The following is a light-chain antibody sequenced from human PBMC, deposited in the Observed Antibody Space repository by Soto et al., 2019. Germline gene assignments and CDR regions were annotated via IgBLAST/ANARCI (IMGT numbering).Light chain of an antibody. CDR1: RAIHSY. CDR3: QQRET. V-gene: IGKV1-39*01. Sequence: DIQMTQSPSSLSASVGDRVTITCRASRAIHSYLNWYQQKPGKAPNLLIFATSTLQSGVPSRFSGSGSGTDFTLTISSLQPEDFATYYCQQRETFGPGTKVDIK. J-gene: IGKJ3*01. CDR2: ATS.